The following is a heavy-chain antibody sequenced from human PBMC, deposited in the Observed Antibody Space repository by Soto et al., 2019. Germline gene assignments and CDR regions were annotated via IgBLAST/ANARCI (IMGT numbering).Heavy chain of an antibody. CDR2: IKEGGSER. CDR1: GFTFSSYW. D-gene: IGHD3-10*01. J-gene: IGHJ4*02. Sequence: GGSLRLSCAASGFTFSSYWMSWVRQAPGKGLEWVANIKEGGSERYYVDSVKGRFTISRDNAKNSLYLQMNSLRAEDTAVYYCARATGADKEDYWGQGTLVTVSS. CDR3: ARATGADKEDY. V-gene: IGHV3-7*04.